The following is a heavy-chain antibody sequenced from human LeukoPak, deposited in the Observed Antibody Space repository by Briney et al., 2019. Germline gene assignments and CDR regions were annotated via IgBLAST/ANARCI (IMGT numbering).Heavy chain of an antibody. V-gene: IGHV1-2*02. J-gene: IGHJ4*02. CDR1: GYTFTAYY. CDR3: ARDRSPAPGRSYGRGHFDY. D-gene: IGHD5-18*01. Sequence: ASVKVSCKASGYTFTAYYMHWVRRAPGQGLEWMGWINPNSGGTNYAQKFQGRVTMTRATSISTAYMDLNSLLSDDTAVYYCARDRSPAPGRSYGRGHFDYWGQGTLVTVSS. CDR2: INPNSGGT.